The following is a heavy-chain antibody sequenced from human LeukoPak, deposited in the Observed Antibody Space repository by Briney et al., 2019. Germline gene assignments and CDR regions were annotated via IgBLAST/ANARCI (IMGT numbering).Heavy chain of an antibody. V-gene: IGHV5-51*01. J-gene: IGHJ4*02. Sequence: GESLKISCKGSGYSFTNNWIGWVRQMPGKGLEWMGIIYPGDSDTRYSPSFQGQVTISADKSIGTAYLQWSSLKASDTAMYYCASGIRGYSYGSDYWGQGTLVTVSS. CDR2: IYPGDSDT. D-gene: IGHD5-18*01. CDR1: GYSFTNNW. CDR3: ASGIRGYSYGSDY.